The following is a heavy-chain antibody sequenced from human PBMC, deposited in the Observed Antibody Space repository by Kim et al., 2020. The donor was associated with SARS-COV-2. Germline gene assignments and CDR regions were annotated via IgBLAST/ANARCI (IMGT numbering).Heavy chain of an antibody. Sequence: GGSLRLSCAASGFTFSSYGMHWVRQAPGKGLEWVAVISYDGSNKYYADSVKGRFTISRDNSKNTLYLQMNSLRAEDTAVYYCANSLAYCGGDCYPFFDYWGQGTLVTVSS. CDR2: ISYDGSNK. J-gene: IGHJ4*02. D-gene: IGHD2-21*02. V-gene: IGHV3-30*18. CDR3: ANSLAYCGGDCYPFFDY. CDR1: GFTFSSYG.